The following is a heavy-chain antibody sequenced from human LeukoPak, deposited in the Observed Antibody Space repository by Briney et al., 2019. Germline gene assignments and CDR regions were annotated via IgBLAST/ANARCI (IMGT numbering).Heavy chain of an antibody. CDR1: GFTFSSFA. D-gene: IGHD6-13*01. J-gene: IGHJ4*02. Sequence: GGSLRLSCAASGFTFSSFAMNWVRHPPGKGLEWVSLISGSSSNIYYADSVKGRFTISRDNAKNSLYLQMNSLRDEDTAVYYCARDRGSSSWPYFDYWGQGTVVTVSS. CDR2: ISGSSSNI. CDR3: ARDRGSSSWPYFDY. V-gene: IGHV3-48*02.